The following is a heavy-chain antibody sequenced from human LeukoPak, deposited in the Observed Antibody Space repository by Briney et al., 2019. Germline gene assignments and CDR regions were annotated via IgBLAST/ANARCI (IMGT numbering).Heavy chain of an antibody. CDR2: IIPILGIA. Sequence: SVKVSFKASGGTFSSYAISWVRQAPGQGLEWMGRIIPILGIANYAQKFQGRVTITADKSTSTAYMELSSLRSEDTAVYYRASDIVVVPAALDPWGQGTLVTVSS. D-gene: IGHD2-2*01. V-gene: IGHV1-69*04. J-gene: IGHJ5*02. CDR3: ASDIVVVPAALDP. CDR1: GGTFSSYA.